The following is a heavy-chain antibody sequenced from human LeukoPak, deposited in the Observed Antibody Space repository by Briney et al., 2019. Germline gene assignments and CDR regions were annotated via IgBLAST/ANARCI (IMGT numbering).Heavy chain of an antibody. CDR3: ARDQPGSFEY. V-gene: IGHV1-46*01. Sequence: GASVKVSCKASGYTFTIYYLTWVRQAPGQGLEWMGIINPNGGSTAYAQRFQGRVTVTRDTSTSTVYMDLSSLRSEDTAVYYCARDQPGSFEYWGQGTLVTVSS. CDR2: INPNGGST. D-gene: IGHD1-14*01. CDR1: GYTFTIYY. J-gene: IGHJ4*02.